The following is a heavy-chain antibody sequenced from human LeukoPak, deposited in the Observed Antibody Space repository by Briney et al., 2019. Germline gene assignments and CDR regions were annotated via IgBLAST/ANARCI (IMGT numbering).Heavy chain of an antibody. CDR1: GFTFSSYG. Sequence: GGSLRLSCAASGFTFSSYGMSWVRQAPGKGLEWVSAISGSGGSTYYADSVKGRFTISRDNSKNTLYLQMNSLRAEDTAVYYCAKVPYVVVRGVIVYYFDYWGQGTLVTVSS. CDR3: AKVPYVVVRGVIVYYFDY. J-gene: IGHJ4*02. V-gene: IGHV3-23*01. CDR2: ISGSGGST. D-gene: IGHD3-10*01.